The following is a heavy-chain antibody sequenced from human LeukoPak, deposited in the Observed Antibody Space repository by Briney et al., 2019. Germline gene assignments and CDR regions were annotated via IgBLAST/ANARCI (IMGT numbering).Heavy chain of an antibody. CDR3: ARNGYYYDSSGYLIFYFDY. Sequence: PSQTLSLTCTVSGGSISSGGYYWSWIRQHPGKGLEWIGYIYYSGSTYYNPSLKSRVTISVDTSKNQFSLKLSSVTAADTAVYYCARNGYYYDSSGYLIFYFDYWGQGTLVTVYS. CDR1: GGSISSGGYY. D-gene: IGHD3-22*01. J-gene: IGHJ4*02. CDR2: IYYSGST. V-gene: IGHV4-31*03.